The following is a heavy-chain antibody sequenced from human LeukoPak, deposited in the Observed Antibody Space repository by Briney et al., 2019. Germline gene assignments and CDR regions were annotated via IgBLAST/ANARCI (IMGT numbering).Heavy chain of an antibody. CDR1: GFTFSSYS. Sequence: GGSLRLSCAASGFTFSSYSMNWVRQAPGKGLEWVSSISSSSSYIYYAVSVKGRFTISRDNSKNTLYLQMNSLRAEDTAVYFCTKAGYSYGYSDWYFDLWGRGTLVTVSS. CDR3: TKAGYSYGYSDWYFDL. CDR2: ISSSSSYI. V-gene: IGHV3-21*01. D-gene: IGHD5-18*01. J-gene: IGHJ2*01.